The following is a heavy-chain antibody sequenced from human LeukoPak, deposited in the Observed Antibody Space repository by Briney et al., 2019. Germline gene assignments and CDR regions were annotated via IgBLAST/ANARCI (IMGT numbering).Heavy chain of an antibody. CDR2: IYPGDSDT. Sequence: GESLKISCKGSGYSFTSYWIGWVRQMPGKGLEWMGIIYPGDSDTRYSPSFQGQVTISADKSISTAYLQWSSLKASDTAMYYCARLLEYYYDSLGGYFDYWGQGTLVTVSS. CDR1: GYSFTSYW. J-gene: IGHJ4*02. CDR3: ARLLEYYYDSLGGYFDY. D-gene: IGHD3-22*01. V-gene: IGHV5-51*01.